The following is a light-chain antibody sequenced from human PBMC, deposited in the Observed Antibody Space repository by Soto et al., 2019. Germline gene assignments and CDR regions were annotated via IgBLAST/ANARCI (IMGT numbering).Light chain of an antibody. Sequence: PLSQLPSVCGSPGQSVTISCTGTISDVGSYNFVSWYQQHPGKAPELMIYEGIKRPSGVSTRFSGSKYGNTASLTISGLQADVEADYYCFSYASSGTYVFGTGTNVTVL. CDR1: ISDVGSYNF. CDR3: FSYASSGTYV. J-gene: IGLJ1*01. CDR2: EGI. V-gene: IGLV2-23*01.